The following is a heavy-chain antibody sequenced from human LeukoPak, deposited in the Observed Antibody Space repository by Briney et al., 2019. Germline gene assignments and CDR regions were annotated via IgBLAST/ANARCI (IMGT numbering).Heavy chain of an antibody. CDR1: GGSISSYY. D-gene: IGHD6-19*01. CDR3: ARDRGDIAVAGTNAHYYYYYYMDV. J-gene: IGHJ6*03. V-gene: IGHV4-4*07. CDR2: IYTSGST. Sequence: SETLSLTCTVSGGSISSYYWSWIRQPAGKGLEWIGRIYTSGSTNYNPSLKRRVTMSVDTSKNQFSLKLSSVTAADTAVYYCARDRGDIAVAGTNAHYYYYYYMDVWGKGTTVTVSS.